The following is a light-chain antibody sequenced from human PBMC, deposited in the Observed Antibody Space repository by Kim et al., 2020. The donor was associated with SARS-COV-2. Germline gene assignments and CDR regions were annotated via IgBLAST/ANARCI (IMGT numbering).Light chain of an antibody. CDR1: QSVSNNY. CDR2: GAS. Sequence: EIVLTQSPGTLSLSPGERATLSCRASQSVSNNYLAWYLQKPGQAPRLLIYGASSRATGVPDRFSGSGSGTDFSLTISRLEPEDFAVYYCQQYGNSPRTFGRGTKVDIK. J-gene: IGKJ1*01. V-gene: IGKV3-20*01. CDR3: QQYGNSPRT.